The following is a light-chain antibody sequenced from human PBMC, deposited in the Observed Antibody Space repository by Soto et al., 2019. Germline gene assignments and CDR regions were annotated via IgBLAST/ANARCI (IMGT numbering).Light chain of an antibody. Sequence: EIVLTQSPGTLSLSPGERATLSCRASQSVSSSYLAWYQQKPGQAPSLLIYDASSRATGSPDRFSGSGSGTDFTLTISRLEPEDFAVYYCQQYGSSPLTFGQGTRLEIK. J-gene: IGKJ5*01. CDR3: QQYGSSPLT. CDR1: QSVSSSY. CDR2: DAS. V-gene: IGKV3-20*01.